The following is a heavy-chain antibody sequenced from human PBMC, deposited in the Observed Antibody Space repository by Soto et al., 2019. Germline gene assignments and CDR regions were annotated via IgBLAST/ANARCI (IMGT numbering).Heavy chain of an antibody. V-gene: IGHV4-4*02. CDR3: ASRSYGSGSYQG. Sequence: SETLSLTCAVSSGSISSSNWWSWVRQPPGKGLEWIGEIYHSGSTNYNPSLKSRVTISVDKSKNQFSLKLSSVTAADTAVYYCASRSYGSGSYQGWGQGTLVTVSS. CDR2: IYHSGST. J-gene: IGHJ4*02. D-gene: IGHD3-10*01. CDR1: SGSISSSNW.